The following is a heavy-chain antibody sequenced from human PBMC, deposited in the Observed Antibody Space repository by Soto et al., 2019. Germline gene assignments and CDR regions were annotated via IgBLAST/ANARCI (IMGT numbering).Heavy chain of an antibody. CDR1: GGTFSSYA. CDR2: IIPIFGTA. V-gene: IGHV1-69*13. D-gene: IGHD2-8*01. Sequence: GASVKVSCKASGGTFSSYAISWVRQAPGQGLEWMGGIIPIFGTANYAQKFQGRVTITADESTSTAYMELSSLRSEDTAVYYCASAVDIVLMVYAYTRDYYGMDVWGQGTTVTVS. CDR3: ASAVDIVLMVYAYTRDYYGMDV. J-gene: IGHJ6*02.